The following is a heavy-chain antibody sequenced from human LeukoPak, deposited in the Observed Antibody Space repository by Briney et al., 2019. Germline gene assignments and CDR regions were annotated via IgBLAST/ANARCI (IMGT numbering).Heavy chain of an antibody. D-gene: IGHD2-8*02. V-gene: IGHV4-59*01. Sequence: PSETLSLTCTVSGGSISSYYRSWIRQPPGKGLEWIGYIYYSGSTYYNPSLKSRVTISVDTSKNQFSLKLSSVTAADAAVYYCARSGGVFDAFDIWGQGTMVTVSS. CDR3: ARSGGVFDAFDI. J-gene: IGHJ3*02. CDR1: GGSISSYY. CDR2: IYYSGST.